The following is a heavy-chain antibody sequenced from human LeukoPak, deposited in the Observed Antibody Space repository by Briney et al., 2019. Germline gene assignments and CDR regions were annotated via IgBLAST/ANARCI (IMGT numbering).Heavy chain of an antibody. CDR2: MSPSGST. Sequence: SETLSLTCTVSGASVNSYYWSWIRQPAGKGLEWIGRMSPSGSTNYRPSLKSRVTMSGDTSKNQFSLKLISVTAADTAVYYCARGAGKYYFHGMDVWGQGTTVTVSS. V-gene: IGHV4-4*07. CDR1: GASVNSYY. J-gene: IGHJ6*02. CDR3: ARGAGKYYFHGMDV.